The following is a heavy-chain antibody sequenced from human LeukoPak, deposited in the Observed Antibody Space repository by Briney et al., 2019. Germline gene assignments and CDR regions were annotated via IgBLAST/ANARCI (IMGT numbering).Heavy chain of an antibody. CDR3: SRFRDSTPVATDAFDV. J-gene: IGHJ3*01. Sequence: SQTLSLTCAISGDSVSSNSAAWNWIRQSPSRGLEWLARTYYRSKWYSDYAASVKSRITINPVTSKNQFSLQLNSVTPEDTAVYYCSRFRDSTPVATDAFDVWGQGTRVTVAS. CDR1: GDSVSSNSAA. D-gene: IGHD4-23*01. V-gene: IGHV6-1*01. CDR2: TYYRSKWYS.